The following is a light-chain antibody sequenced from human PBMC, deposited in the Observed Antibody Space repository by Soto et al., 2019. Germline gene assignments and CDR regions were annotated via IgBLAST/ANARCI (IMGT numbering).Light chain of an antibody. J-gene: IGKJ3*01. CDR3: MQTKLWPFT. Sequence: DVVLTQSPLSLPVTLGQPASISCRSSQSLVHSDGNTYLDWFQQRPRQSPRRLIYKISNRDSGVPDRFSGSGSGTDFTLKIIRVEAEHVVVYFCMQTKLWPFTFGPGTKVDIK. CDR2: KIS. V-gene: IGKV2-30*02. CDR1: QSLVHSDGNTY.